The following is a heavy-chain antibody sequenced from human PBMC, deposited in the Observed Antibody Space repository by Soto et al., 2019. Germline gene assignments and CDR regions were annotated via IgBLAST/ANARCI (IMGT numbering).Heavy chain of an antibody. CDR2: ISGSGGSP. J-gene: IGHJ3*02. CDR3: ALDYYGSGSYPNDAFDI. V-gene: IGHV3-23*01. CDR1: GFTFSSSA. D-gene: IGHD3-10*01. Sequence: EVQLLESGGGLVQPGGSLRLSCAASGFTFSSSAMSWVRQAPGKRLEWVSAISGSGGSPYYADSVKGRFNISRDNYKKTLYLQMNSLRAEDTAVYYCALDYYGSGSYPNDAFDIWGQGTMVTVSS.